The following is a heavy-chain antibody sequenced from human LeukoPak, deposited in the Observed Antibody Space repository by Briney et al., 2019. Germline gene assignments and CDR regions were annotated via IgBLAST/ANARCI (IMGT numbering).Heavy chain of an antibody. J-gene: IGHJ4*02. V-gene: IGHV3-48*01. Sequence: PGGSLRLSCAASGFTFSTYSMNWVRQAPGKGLEWVSYISSSSVTIYYADSVKGRFTISRDNAKNSLYLQMNSLRAGDTAVYYCARGGLSSAASFDYWGQGTLVTVPS. D-gene: IGHD6-19*01. CDR2: ISSSSVTI. CDR3: ARGGLSSAASFDY. CDR1: GFTFSTYS.